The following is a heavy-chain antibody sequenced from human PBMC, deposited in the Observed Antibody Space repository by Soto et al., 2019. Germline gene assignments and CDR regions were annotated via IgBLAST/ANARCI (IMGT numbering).Heavy chain of an antibody. CDR1: GFTFSSYG. D-gene: IGHD6-13*01. J-gene: IGHJ5*02. Sequence: GGSLRLSCAASGFTFSSYGMHWVRQAPGKGLEWVAVISYDGSNKYYADSVKGRFTISRDNSKNTLYLQMNSLRAEDTAMYYCAKFSTSSPPTLNRFAPWGQGTLVIVSA. V-gene: IGHV3-30*18. CDR3: AKFSTSSPPTLNRFAP. CDR2: ISYDGSNK.